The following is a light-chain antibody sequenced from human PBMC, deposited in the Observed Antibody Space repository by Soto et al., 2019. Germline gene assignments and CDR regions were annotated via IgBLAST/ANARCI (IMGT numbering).Light chain of an antibody. CDR1: QSVGTN. CDR2: GAS. CDR3: QQYKTWSSIT. J-gene: IGKJ5*01. V-gene: IGKV3-15*01. Sequence: EIVMTQSPATLSVSPGERATLSCRASQSVGTNLAWYQQKPGQAPRLLIYGASTRATGIPDRFSGSGSGTAFTLTISSLQSEDFAVYHCQQYKTWSSITFGQGTRLEIK.